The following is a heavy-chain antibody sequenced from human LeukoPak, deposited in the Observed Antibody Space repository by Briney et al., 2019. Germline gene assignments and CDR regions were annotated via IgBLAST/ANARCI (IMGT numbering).Heavy chain of an antibody. J-gene: IGHJ4*02. D-gene: IGHD3-22*01. CDR1: GSTVTTYG. CDR3: ARVWGYYYDSSGYSDFDY. Sequence: ASVKVSCKASGSTVTTYGITWVRQAPGQGLEWMGWMSAYSGNIFYGRQLQGRVTMTTDTSTSTDDMELMSLRSDDTAVYYCARVWGYYYDSSGYSDFDYWGQGTLVTVSS. V-gene: IGHV1-18*01. CDR2: MSAYSGNI.